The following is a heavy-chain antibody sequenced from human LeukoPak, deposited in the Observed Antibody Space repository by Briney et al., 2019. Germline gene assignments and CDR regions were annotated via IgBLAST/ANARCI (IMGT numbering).Heavy chain of an antibody. Sequence: SVKVSCKASGGTFSSYAISWVRQAPGQGLEWMGGIIPIFGTANYAQKFQGRVTITTDESTSTAYMELSSLRSEDTAVYYCARAKMVTTVTFWFDPWGQGTLVTVSS. CDR1: GGTFSSYA. V-gene: IGHV1-69*05. CDR3: ARAKMVTTVTFWFDP. CDR2: IIPIFGTA. J-gene: IGHJ5*02. D-gene: IGHD4-11*01.